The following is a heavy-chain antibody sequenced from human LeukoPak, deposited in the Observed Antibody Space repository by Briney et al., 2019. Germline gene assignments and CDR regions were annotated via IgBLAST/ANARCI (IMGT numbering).Heavy chain of an antibody. CDR1: GFTFSSYA. Sequence: GGSLRLSCAASGFTFSSYAMSWVRQAPGKGLEWVSAISGSGGSTYYADSMKGRFTISRDNSKNTLYLQMNSLRAEDTAVYYCAKDMAIFGVVTTFDPWGQGTLVTVSS. CDR3: AKDMAIFGVVTTFDP. V-gene: IGHV3-23*01. J-gene: IGHJ5*02. CDR2: ISGSGGST. D-gene: IGHD3-3*01.